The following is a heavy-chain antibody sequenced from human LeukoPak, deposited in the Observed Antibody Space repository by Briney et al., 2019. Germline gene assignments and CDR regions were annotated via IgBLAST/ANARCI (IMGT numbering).Heavy chain of an antibody. Sequence: GRSLRLSCAASGFTFSSYGMHWVRQAPGKGLEWVAVISYDGSNKYYADSVKGRFTISRDNSKNTLYLQMNSLRAEDTAVYYCAKDRLYYGSGSLDYWGQGTLVTVSS. D-gene: IGHD3-10*01. V-gene: IGHV3-30*18. CDR1: GFTFSSYG. CDR2: ISYDGSNK. J-gene: IGHJ4*02. CDR3: AKDRLYYGSGSLDY.